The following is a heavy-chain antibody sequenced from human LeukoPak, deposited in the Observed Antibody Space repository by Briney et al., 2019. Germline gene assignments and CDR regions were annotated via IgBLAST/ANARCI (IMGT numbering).Heavy chain of an antibody. Sequence: PGGSLRLSCVASGFTFRTYWMHWVRQAPGKGQVWVSRINSDGSSTNYADSVKGRFTISRDNAKNTLYLQMNRLRAEDTAVYYCARVNYGDHWSYFDYWGLGTLVTVSS. V-gene: IGHV3-74*01. CDR3: ARVNYGDHWSYFDY. CDR1: GFTFRTYW. D-gene: IGHD4-17*01. J-gene: IGHJ4*02. CDR2: INSDGSST.